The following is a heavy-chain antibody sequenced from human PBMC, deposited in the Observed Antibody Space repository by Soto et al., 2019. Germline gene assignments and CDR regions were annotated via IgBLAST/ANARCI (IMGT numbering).Heavy chain of an antibody. CDR2: TYYRSKWYN. Sequence: SHTLSLTCAISGDSVSSNSAALNWIRQSPSRGLEWLGRTYYRSKWYNDYAVSVKSRITINPDTSKNQFSLQLNSVTPEDTAVYYCASEGSSRWGMDVWGQGTTVTVSS. V-gene: IGHV6-1*01. J-gene: IGHJ6*02. CDR1: GDSVSSNSAA. D-gene: IGHD6-6*01. CDR3: ASEGSSRWGMDV.